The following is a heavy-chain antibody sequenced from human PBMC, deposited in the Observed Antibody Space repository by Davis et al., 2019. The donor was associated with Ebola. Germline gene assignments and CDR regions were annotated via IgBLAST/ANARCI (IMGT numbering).Heavy chain of an antibody. D-gene: IGHD2-15*01. Sequence: PGGSLRLSCAASEVTFSRYWMSWVRQAPGKGLEWVANIKQDGSEKYYVDSVKGRFTISRDNAKNSLYLQMNSLRAEDTAVYYCARDDVVVAATIGYYYGMDVWGQGTTVTVSS. J-gene: IGHJ6*02. CDR3: ARDDVVVAATIGYYYGMDV. CDR1: EVTFSRYW. CDR2: IKQDGSEK. V-gene: IGHV3-7*01.